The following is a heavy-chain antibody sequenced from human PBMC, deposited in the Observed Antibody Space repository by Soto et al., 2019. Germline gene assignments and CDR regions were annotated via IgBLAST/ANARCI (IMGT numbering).Heavy chain of an antibody. CDR3: ARAPRDFWSGYYSDY. Sequence: GGSLRLSCAASGFTFSSYGMHWVRQAPGKGLEWVAVIWYDGSNKYYADSVKGRFTISRDNSKNTLYLQMNSLRAEDTAVYYCARAPRDFWSGYYSDYWGQGTLVTVSS. CDR2: IWYDGSNK. CDR1: GFTFSSYG. V-gene: IGHV3-33*01. J-gene: IGHJ4*02. D-gene: IGHD3-3*01.